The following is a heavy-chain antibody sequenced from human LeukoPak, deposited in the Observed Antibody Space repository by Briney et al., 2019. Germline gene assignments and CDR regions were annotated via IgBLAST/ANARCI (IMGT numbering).Heavy chain of an antibody. CDR2: TRTKAKDYTT. Sequence: GGSLRLSCATSGFTFSDHCMDWVRQAPGKGLEWVARTRTKAKDYTTEYAASAKGRFTVSRDESMHSLYLQMNSLKTEDTAVYYCARGPTVTFNYHYGMDVWGQGTTVTVSS. D-gene: IGHD4-17*01. J-gene: IGHJ6*02. CDR3: ARGPTVTFNYHYGMDV. CDR1: GFTFSDHC. V-gene: IGHV3-72*01.